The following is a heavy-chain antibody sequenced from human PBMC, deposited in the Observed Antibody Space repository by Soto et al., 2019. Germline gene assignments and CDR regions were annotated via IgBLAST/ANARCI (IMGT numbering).Heavy chain of an antibody. D-gene: IGHD6-13*01. CDR1: GGAFIGYY. V-gene: IGHV4-34*01. CDR3: ARGFPLAAAGTLYYGMDV. Sequence: NPSETLSLTCAVYGGAFIGYYCICIRQPPFKWLEWIGEINHSGSTNYNPSLKSRVTISVDTSKNQFSLKLSSVTAADTAVHYCARGFPLAAAGTLYYGMDVWGQGTTVTVSS. CDR2: INHSGST. J-gene: IGHJ6*02.